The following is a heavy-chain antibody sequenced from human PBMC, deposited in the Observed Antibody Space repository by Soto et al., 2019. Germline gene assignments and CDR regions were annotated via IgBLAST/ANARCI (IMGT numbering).Heavy chain of an antibody. CDR2: ISGSGGST. V-gene: IGHV3-23*01. J-gene: IGHJ4*02. CDR1: GFTFSSYA. CDR3: AKDSHVYCTNGLCSFDY. D-gene: IGHD2-8*01. Sequence: GGSLRLSCAASGFTFSSYAMSWVRQAPGKGLEWVSAISGSGGSTYYADSVKGRFTISRDNSKNTLYLQMNSLRAEDTAVYYCAKDSHVYCTNGLCSFDYWGQGTLVTVSS.